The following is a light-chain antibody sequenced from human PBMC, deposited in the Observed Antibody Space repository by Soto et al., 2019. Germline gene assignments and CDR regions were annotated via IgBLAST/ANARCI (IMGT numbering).Light chain of an antibody. CDR3: QQGFT. J-gene: IGKJ3*01. CDR2: DAS. CDR1: QSVSDW. V-gene: IGKV1-5*01. Sequence: DIQMTQSPSTLSASVGDRATITCRTRQSVSDWLAWYQQKPGKAPKLLIYDASSLESGVPSRFSGHGSGTEFTLTISTLQPDDSATYFCQQGFTFGPGTRVDIK.